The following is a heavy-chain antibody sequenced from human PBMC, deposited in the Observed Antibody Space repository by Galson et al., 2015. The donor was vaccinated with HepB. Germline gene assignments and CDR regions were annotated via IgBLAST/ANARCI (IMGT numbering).Heavy chain of an antibody. CDR3: AREGGEDYGDYLAY. CDR1: GFIVSSKY. V-gene: IGHV3-53*01. D-gene: IGHD4-17*01. J-gene: IGHJ4*02. Sequence: SCAASGFIVSSKYMTWVRQAPGKGLEWVSVIYTSGSTYYADSVKGRFTISRDNSKNTLYLQMNSLRADDTAVYYCAREGGEDYGDYLAYWGQGALVTVSS. CDR2: IYTSGST.